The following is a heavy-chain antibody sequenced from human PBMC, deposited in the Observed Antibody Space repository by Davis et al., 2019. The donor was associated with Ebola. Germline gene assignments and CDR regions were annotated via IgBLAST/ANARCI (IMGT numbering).Heavy chain of an antibody. D-gene: IGHD2-21*01. Sequence: SVKVSCKASGGTFSNYAFSWVRQAPGQGLEWMGGIIPMFRTSNYAQKFQGRVTMTRENSMSTAYMELSSLRSEDTAVYFCARGGVAYSDLDYWGQGTLVAVSS. V-gene: IGHV1-69*05. CDR3: ARGGVAYSDLDY. J-gene: IGHJ4*02. CDR1: GGTFSNYA. CDR2: IIPMFRTS.